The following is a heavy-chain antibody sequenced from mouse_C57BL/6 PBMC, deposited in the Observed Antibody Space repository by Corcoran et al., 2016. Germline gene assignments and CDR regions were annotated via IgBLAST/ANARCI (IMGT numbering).Heavy chain of an antibody. D-gene: IGHD3-3*01. J-gene: IGHJ4*01. CDR3: ARGGTGAMDY. V-gene: IGHV1-26*01. Sequence: EVQLQQSGPELVKPGASVKISCKASGYTFTDYYMNWVKQSHGKSLEWIGDINPNNGGTSYNQKFKGKATLTVDKSSSTAYMDLRSLTSEDSAVYYCARGGTGAMDYWGQGNSVTVSS. CDR1: GYTFTDYY. CDR2: INPNNGGT.